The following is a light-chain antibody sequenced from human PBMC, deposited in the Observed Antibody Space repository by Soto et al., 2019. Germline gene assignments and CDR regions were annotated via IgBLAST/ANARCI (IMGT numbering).Light chain of an antibody. CDR3: QQYGSSPPIT. CDR1: QSVSSSY. J-gene: IGKJ5*01. CDR2: GAS. V-gene: IGKV3-20*01. Sequence: EIVLTQSPGTLSLSPGERATLSCRSSQSVSSSYLAWYQPRPGQAPRLLIYGASSRAPGIPDRFSGSGSGTDFTLTISRLEPEDFAVYYCQQYGSSPPITFGQGTRLEI.